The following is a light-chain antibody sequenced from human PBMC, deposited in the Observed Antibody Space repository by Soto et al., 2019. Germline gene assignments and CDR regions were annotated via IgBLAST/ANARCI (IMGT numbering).Light chain of an antibody. CDR3: QQHDILPIT. CDR2: GAS. CDR1: QSVSNNY. J-gene: IGKJ5*01. Sequence: EIVLTQSPGTVSLSPVEIATLSFRASQSVSNNYLAWYQQKPGQAPRLLISGASRRATGIPDRFSGAGSGTDFTLTISRLEPEDFALYYCQQHDILPITFGQGTRLEIK. V-gene: IGKV3-20*01.